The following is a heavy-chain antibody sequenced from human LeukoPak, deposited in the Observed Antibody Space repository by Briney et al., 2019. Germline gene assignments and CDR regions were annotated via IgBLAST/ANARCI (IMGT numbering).Heavy chain of an antibody. Sequence: SETLSLTCTVSGGSVSSGSYYWSWIRQPPGKGLEWIGYIYYSGSTNYNPSLKSRVTISVDTSKNQFSLKLSSVTAADTAVYYCAREPGIYGRYYWYFDLWGRGTLVTVSS. D-gene: IGHD2/OR15-2a*01. J-gene: IGHJ2*01. V-gene: IGHV4-61*01. CDR1: GGSVSSGSYY. CDR3: AREPGIYGRYYWYFDL. CDR2: IYYSGST.